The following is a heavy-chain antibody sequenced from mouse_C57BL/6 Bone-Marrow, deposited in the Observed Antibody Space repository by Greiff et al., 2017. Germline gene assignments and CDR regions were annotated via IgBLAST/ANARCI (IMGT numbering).Heavy chain of an antibody. CDR2: IDPENGDT. D-gene: IGHD1-1*01. V-gene: IGHV14-4*01. CDR1: GFNIKDDY. J-gene: IGHJ2*01. Sequence: EVKLMESGAELVRPGASVKLSCTASGFNIKDDYMHWVKQRPEQGLEWIGWIDPENGDTEYASKFQGKATITADTSYNTAYLQLSSLTSEDTDVYYCTTVVHYWGQGTTLTVSS. CDR3: TTVVHY.